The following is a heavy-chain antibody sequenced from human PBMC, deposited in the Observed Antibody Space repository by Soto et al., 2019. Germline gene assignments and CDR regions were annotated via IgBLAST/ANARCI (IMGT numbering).Heavy chain of an antibody. CDR3: TRHDPDYDFWSGYYSTWFDP. Sequence: PGGSLRLSCAASGFTFSGSAMHWVRQASGKGLEWVGRIRSKANSYATAYAASVKGRFTISRDDSKNTAYLQMNSLKTEDTAVYYCTRHDPDYDFWSGYYSTWFDPWGQGTLVTVSS. V-gene: IGHV3-73*01. D-gene: IGHD3-3*01. CDR2: IRSKANSYAT. J-gene: IGHJ5*02. CDR1: GFTFSGSA.